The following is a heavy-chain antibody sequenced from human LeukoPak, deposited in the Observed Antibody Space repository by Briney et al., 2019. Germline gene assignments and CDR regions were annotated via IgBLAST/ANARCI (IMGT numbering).Heavy chain of an antibody. D-gene: IGHD6-13*01. Sequence: GGSLRLSCAGSGFTFAMTWVRLAPGTGLEWVSGISGDASVSRHADSVKGRFNISRDNSKNTLYLQLNGLRVEDTAIYYCAKAYSSSLYGDAFHIWGQGTMVTVSP. J-gene: IGHJ3*02. CDR2: ISGDASVS. CDR1: GFTFA. V-gene: IGHV3-23*01. CDR3: AKAYSSSLYGDAFHI.